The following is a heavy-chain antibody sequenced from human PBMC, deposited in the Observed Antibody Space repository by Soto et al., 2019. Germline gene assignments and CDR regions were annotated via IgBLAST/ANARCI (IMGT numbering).Heavy chain of an antibody. V-gene: IGHV3-23*01. CDR1: GLSFRSYA. Sequence: EVQLLESGGGLVQPGGSLRLSCAGSGLSFRSYAMNWVRQAPGKGLEWVSAISGSGGSTYYADSVKGRFTISRDNSKNTLYLQMNSLRAEDTAVYYCAKDLEVQGGDYVWGQGTLVTVSS. D-gene: IGHD4-17*01. J-gene: IGHJ4*02. CDR2: ISGSGGST. CDR3: AKDLEVQGGDYV.